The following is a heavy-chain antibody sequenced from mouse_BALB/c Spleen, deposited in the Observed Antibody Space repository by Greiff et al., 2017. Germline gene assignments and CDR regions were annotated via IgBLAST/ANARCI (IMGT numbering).Heavy chain of an antibody. CDR3: ARLTGTRGDY. CDR1: GFNIKDTY. J-gene: IGHJ2*01. CDR2: IDPANGNT. D-gene: IGHD4-1*01. V-gene: IGHV14-3*02. Sequence: VQLQQSGAELVKPGASVKLSCTASGFNIKDTYMHWVKQRPEQGLEWIGRIDPANGNTKYDPKFQGKATITADTSSNTAYLQLSSLTSEDSAVYYCARLTGTRGDYWGQGTTLTVSS.